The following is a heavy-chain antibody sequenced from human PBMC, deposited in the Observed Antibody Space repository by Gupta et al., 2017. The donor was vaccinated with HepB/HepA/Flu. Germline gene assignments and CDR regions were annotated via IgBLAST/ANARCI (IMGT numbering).Heavy chain of an antibody. CDR2: IKSKTDGGTT. CDR3: TTDPGIQLWLRFDY. Sequence: EVQLVESGGGLVKPGGSLRLSCAASGFPFSNAWMSWVRQAPGKGLGWVGRIKSKTDGGTTDYAAPVKGRFTISRDDSKNTLYLQMNSLKTEDTAVYYCTTDPGIQLWLRFDYWGQGTLVTVSS. D-gene: IGHD5-18*01. V-gene: IGHV3-15*01. CDR1: GFPFSNAW. J-gene: IGHJ4*02.